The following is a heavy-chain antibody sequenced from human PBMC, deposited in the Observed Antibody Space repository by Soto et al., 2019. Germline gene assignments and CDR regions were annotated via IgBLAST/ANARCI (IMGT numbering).Heavy chain of an antibody. CDR1: GGSISSYY. CDR2: VYKTGST. D-gene: IGHD3-3*01. CDR3: AGMSFTVFGEVIDNFYFYGMDV. V-gene: IGHV4-59*03. J-gene: IGHJ6*02. Sequence: QVQLQESGPGLVKPSETLSLTCNASGGSISSYYWTWIRQPPGKGLEWIGYVYKTGSTNYNPSLKSRVTISLDTSKNQFFLNLSSVTSADTAVYYCAGMSFTVFGEVIDNFYFYGMDVWGQGTTVTVSS.